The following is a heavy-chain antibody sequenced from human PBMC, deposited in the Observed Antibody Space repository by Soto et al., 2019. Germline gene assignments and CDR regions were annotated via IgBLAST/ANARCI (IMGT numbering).Heavy chain of an antibody. V-gene: IGHV3-74*01. Sequence: GGSLRLSCAASGFTFSSYWMHWVRQALGKGLVWVSRIKPDGSWTIHADSVKGRFTISGDNAKSMVYLQMNSLRVEDTAVYYCAGYNWNSQNYWGHGTLVTVSS. CDR3: AGYNWNSQNY. J-gene: IGHJ4*01. D-gene: IGHD1-7*01. CDR2: IKPDGSWT. CDR1: GFTFSSYW.